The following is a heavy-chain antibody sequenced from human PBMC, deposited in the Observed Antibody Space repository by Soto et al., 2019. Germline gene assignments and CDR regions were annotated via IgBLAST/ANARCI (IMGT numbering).Heavy chain of an antibody. CDR2: ISGSGGST. D-gene: IGHD4-17*01. CDR3: AKDLGYGENFDY. V-gene: IGHV3-23*01. Sequence: PGGSLRLSCAASGFTFSSYAMSWVRQAPGKGLERVSAISGSGGSTYYADSVKGRFTISRDNSKNPLYLQMNSLRAEDTAVYYCAKDLGYGENFDYWGQGTLVTVSS. CDR1: GFTFSSYA. J-gene: IGHJ4*02.